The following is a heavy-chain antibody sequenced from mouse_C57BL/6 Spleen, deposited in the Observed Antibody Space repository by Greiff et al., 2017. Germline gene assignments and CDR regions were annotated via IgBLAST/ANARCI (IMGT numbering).Heavy chain of an antibody. Sequence: EVKLQQSGAELVKPGASVKLSCTASGFNIKDYYMHWVKQRPEQGLEWIGRIDPEDGDTQYAPKFQGKATITADTSSNTAYLQLSSLTSEDTADYYCARAYGSSPDWFAYWGQGTLVTVSA. CDR3: ARAYGSSPDWFAY. D-gene: IGHD1-1*01. V-gene: IGHV14-2*01. CDR2: IDPEDGDT. CDR1: GFNIKDYY. J-gene: IGHJ3*01.